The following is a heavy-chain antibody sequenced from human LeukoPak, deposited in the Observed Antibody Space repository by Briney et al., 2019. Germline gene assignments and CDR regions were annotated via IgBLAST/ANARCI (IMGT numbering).Heavy chain of an antibody. CDR2: STSGST. V-gene: IGHV4-39*07. CDR3: AREGLGSGSAP. CDR1: VTPSSVLIP. Sequence: PSETCPSPALSLVTPSSVLIPIGAGSASPQGRGRSGFRASTSGSTHYNPSLKRRVTISIDTSTNQFSLKLNSVTAADTAVYYCAREGLGSGSAPWGQGPLVTVSS. J-gene: IGHJ5*02. D-gene: IGHD3-10*01.